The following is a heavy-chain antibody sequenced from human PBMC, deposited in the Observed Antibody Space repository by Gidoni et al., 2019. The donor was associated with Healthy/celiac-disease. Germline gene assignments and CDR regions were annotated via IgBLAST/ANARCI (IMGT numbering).Heavy chain of an antibody. D-gene: IGHD3-10*01. CDR2: INSDGSST. CDR3: ARAGYGSGSWGIYNWFDP. CDR1: GFTFSSYW. V-gene: IGHV3-74*01. Sequence: EVQLVESGGGLVQPGGSLRLSCAASGFTFSSYWMHWVRQAPGKGLVWVSRINSDGSSTSYADSVKGRFTISRDNAKNTLYLQMNSLRAEDTAVYYCARAGYGSGSWGIYNWFDPWGQGTLVTVSS. J-gene: IGHJ5*02.